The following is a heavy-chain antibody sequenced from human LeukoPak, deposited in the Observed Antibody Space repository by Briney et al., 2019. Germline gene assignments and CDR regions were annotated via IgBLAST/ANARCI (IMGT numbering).Heavy chain of an antibody. D-gene: IGHD2-21*01. CDR3: ARYFGLLRSDWYFDL. V-gene: IGHV4-4*07. J-gene: IGHJ2*01. CDR1: GGSICSYY. Sequence: PSETLSLTCTVSGGSICSYYWSWIRQPAGKGLEWIGRIYTSGSTNYNPSLMSRVTMSVDTSKNQFSLKLISVPAADTAVYYCARYFGLLRSDWYFDLWGRGTRVTVSS. CDR2: IYTSGST.